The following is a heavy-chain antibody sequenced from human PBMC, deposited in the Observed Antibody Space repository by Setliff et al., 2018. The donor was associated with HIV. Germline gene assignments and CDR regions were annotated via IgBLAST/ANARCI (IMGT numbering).Heavy chain of an antibody. J-gene: IGHJ3*01. Sequence: PSETLSLTFSVSGSFDDSIWAWIRQPPGKGLEWIGFISSSGNTNYNPSLESPFTMSVDPANNQSSLKLNSVTAADTAMYYCAREDGDYGFDLWGQGTLVTVSS. CDR1: GSFDDSI. V-gene: IGHV4-59*01. CDR3: AREDGDYGFDL. CDR2: ISSSGNT.